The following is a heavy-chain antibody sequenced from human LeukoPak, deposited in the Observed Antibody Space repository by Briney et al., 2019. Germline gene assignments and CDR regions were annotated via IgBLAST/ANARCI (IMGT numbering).Heavy chain of an antibody. CDR1: GGSISSSSYY. CDR3: ARHPYYYYYMDV. Sequence: SETLSLTCSVSGGSISSSSYYWVWIRQPPGKGLEWIGSIYYSGSTYYNPSLKSRVTISVDMSKHQFSLNLNSVTAADTAVYYCARHPYYYYYMDVWGKGTTVTVSS. J-gene: IGHJ6*03. V-gene: IGHV4-39*01. CDR2: IYYSGST.